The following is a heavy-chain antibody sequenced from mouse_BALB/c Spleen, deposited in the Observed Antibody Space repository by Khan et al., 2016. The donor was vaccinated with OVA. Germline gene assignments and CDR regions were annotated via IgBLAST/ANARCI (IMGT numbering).Heavy chain of an antibody. V-gene: IGHV2-9*02. D-gene: IGHD1-1*01. Sequence: VQLVESGPGLVAPSQSLSIICTVSGFSLTSYGVHWVRQPPGKGLEWLGVMWAGGSTNYNSALMSRLSISIDNSKSQVFLKMNSLQTDDTAMYYCARPYYGSAWFAYWGQGTLVTGSA. J-gene: IGHJ3*01. CDR1: GFSLTSYG. CDR2: MWAGGST. CDR3: ARPYYGSAWFAY.